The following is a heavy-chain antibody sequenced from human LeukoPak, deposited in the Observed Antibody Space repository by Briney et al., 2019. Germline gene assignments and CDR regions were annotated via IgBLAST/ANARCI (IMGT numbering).Heavy chain of an antibody. Sequence: ASVKVSCKASGYTFTSYGISWVRQAPGQGLEWMGWISAYNGNTNYAQKLQGRVTMTTDTSTSTAYMELRSLRSDDTAVYCCASVSKYCSSTSCSNDAFDIWGQGTMVTVSS. D-gene: IGHD2-2*01. V-gene: IGHV1-18*04. CDR2: ISAYNGNT. CDR3: ASVSKYCSSTSCSNDAFDI. CDR1: GYTFTSYG. J-gene: IGHJ3*02.